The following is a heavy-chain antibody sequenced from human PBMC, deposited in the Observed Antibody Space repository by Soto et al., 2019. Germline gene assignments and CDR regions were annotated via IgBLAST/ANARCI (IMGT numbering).Heavy chain of an antibody. Sequence: CRAYVYTFSDDDINWVRQAPGQGLEWMGWMTPNSGDTDHAQKFQGRLTLTRDTSISTAYMELSSLRSEDTAVYYCARVGKYGGFYYFDYWGQGALVTVSS. J-gene: IGHJ4*02. CDR1: VYTFSDDD. V-gene: IGHV1-8*01. D-gene: IGHD2-21*02. CDR3: ARVGKYGGFYYFDY. CDR2: MTPNSGDT.